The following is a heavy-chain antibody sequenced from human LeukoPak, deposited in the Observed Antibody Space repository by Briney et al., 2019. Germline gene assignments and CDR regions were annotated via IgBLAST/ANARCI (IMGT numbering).Heavy chain of an antibody. CDR1: GFTFSNYW. CDR3: ARGVRDGYSFGFYFDY. V-gene: IGHV3-74*01. CDR2: INSDGINT. J-gene: IGHJ4*02. D-gene: IGHD5-12*01. Sequence: GGSLRLSCAASGFTFSNYWMHWVRQAPGKGLVWVSRINSDGINTSYADSVKGRFTISRDNAKNTLYLQMNSLRAEDTAVYYCARGVRDGYSFGFYFDYWGQGALVTVSS.